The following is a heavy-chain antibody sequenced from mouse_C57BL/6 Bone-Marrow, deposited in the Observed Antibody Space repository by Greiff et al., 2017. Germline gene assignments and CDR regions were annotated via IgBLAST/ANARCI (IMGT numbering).Heavy chain of an antibody. D-gene: IGHD1-1*01. CDR3: ARDGSSLDWFAY. CDR2: IDPSDSYT. Sequence: QVQLQQPGAELVMPGASVKLSCKASGYTFTSYWMHWVKQRPGQGLEWIGEIDPSDSYTNYNQKFKGKSTLTVDKSSSTAYMQLSSLTSEDSAVYYFARDGSSLDWFAYWGQGNLVTVSA. J-gene: IGHJ3*01. V-gene: IGHV1-69*01. CDR1: GYTFTSYW.